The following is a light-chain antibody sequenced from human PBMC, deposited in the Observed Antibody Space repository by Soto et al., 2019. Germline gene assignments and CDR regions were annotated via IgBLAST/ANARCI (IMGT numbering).Light chain of an antibody. CDR2: EAS. J-gene: IGKJ1*01. CDR3: QQYISWT. Sequence: DIQMTQSPSSLSASVGDRVTITCRASQNIGRWLAWYQQKPGKDPKFLIYEASTLESGVPSRFSGSGSGTQFTLTISSLQADDFATYYCQQYISWTFGQGTRVEVK. V-gene: IGKV1-5*01. CDR1: QNIGRW.